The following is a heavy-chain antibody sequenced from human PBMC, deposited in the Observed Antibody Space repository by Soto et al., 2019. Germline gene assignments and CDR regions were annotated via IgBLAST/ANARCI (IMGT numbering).Heavy chain of an antibody. J-gene: IGHJ6*02. CDR2: IYTAGGT. D-gene: IGHD4-17*01. Sequence: PGGSLRLSCAASGFTVSNTYMTWVRQPPGKGLECVSVIYTAGGTNYADSVKGRFIISRDNSKNTLYLQTNSLRAEATAVYYCAKCPVRTGYYHGMDVWGQGTTVTVSS. CDR1: GFTVSNTY. CDR3: AKCPVRTGYYHGMDV. V-gene: IGHV3-53*01.